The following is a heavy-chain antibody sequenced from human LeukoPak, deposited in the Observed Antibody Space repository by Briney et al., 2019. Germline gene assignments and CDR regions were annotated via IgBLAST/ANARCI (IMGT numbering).Heavy chain of an antibody. D-gene: IGHD6-19*01. CDR2: IYYSGST. V-gene: IGHV4-59*08. J-gene: IGHJ4*02. CDR1: GGSISNYY. Sequence: PSETLSLTCSVSGGSISNYYWSWIRQPPGKGLEWIGYIYYSGSTNYNPSHKSRVTILVDTSKNQVSLKLSSVTAADTAVYYCARQSRSSSGWYSEVDYFDYWGQGTLVTVSS. CDR3: ARQSRSSSGWYSEVDYFDY.